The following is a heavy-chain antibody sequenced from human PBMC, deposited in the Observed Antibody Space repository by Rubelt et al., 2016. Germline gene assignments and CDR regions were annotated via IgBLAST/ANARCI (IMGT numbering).Heavy chain of an antibody. CDR3: ASASGSYYSLDY. CDR1: GYTFTGYY. Sequence: QVQLVRSGAAVKKPGASVKVSCKASGYTFTGYYMHWVRQAPGQGLEWMGWIHPNSGGTNYGQKVQGRVIMTRDKSISTAYMELSRLRSDDTAVYYCASASGSYYSLDYWGQGTLVTVSS. CDR2: IHPNSGGT. V-gene: IGHV1-2*02. D-gene: IGHD1-26*01. J-gene: IGHJ4*02.